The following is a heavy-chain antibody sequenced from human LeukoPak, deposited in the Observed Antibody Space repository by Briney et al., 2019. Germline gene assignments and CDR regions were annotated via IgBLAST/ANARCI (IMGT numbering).Heavy chain of an antibody. Sequence: ASVKLSCTASGYTFTSYGISWVRQAPGQGLEWMGWISAYNGNTNYAQKLQGRVTMTTDTSTSTAYMELRSLRSDDTAVYYCARAEEQDNWFDPWGQGTLVTVSS. J-gene: IGHJ5*02. CDR3: ARAEEQDNWFDP. V-gene: IGHV1-18*01. CDR1: GYTFTSYG. CDR2: ISAYNGNT. D-gene: IGHD1-26*01.